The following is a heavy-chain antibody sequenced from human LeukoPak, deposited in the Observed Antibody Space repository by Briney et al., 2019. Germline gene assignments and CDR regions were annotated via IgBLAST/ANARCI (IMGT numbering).Heavy chain of an antibody. CDR2: INSDGSNT. Sequence: GGSLRLSCAASGFTFSSYWMHWVRQAPGEGLVWVSRINSDGSNTNYADSVKGRFTISRDNAKNTLYLQMNSLRAEDTAVYYCARDLAIQRITMIDGGWNWFDPWGQGTLVTVSS. V-gene: IGHV3-74*01. D-gene: IGHD3-22*01. CDR3: ARDLAIQRITMIDGGWNWFDP. J-gene: IGHJ5*02. CDR1: GFTFSSYW.